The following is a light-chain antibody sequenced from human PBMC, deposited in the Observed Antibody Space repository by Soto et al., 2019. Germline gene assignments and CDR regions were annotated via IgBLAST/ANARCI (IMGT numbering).Light chain of an antibody. CDR1: SSAVGAYNY. CDR3: SSYTSSSTVV. CDR2: DVS. J-gene: IGLJ2*01. Sequence: QSALTQPASVSGSPGQSITISCTGTSSAVGAYNYVSWYQQHPGKAPKFMIYDVSDRPSGVSNRFSGSKSGNTASLTISGLQAEDEADYYCSSYTSSSTVVFGGGTKPPS. V-gene: IGLV2-14*01.